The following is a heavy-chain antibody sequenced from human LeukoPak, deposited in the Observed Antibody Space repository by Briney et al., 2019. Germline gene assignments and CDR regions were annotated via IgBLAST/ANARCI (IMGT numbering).Heavy chain of an antibody. J-gene: IGHJ5*02. CDR3: ARLAAITTWFDP. CDR1: GYSFTNSW. V-gene: IGHV5-51*01. D-gene: IGHD5-12*01. CDR2: IYPGDSDT. Sequence: GESLKISRKGSGYSFTNSWIGWVRQLPGKGLEWMGIIYPGDSDTRYSPSFQGQVTISADNSISTAYLQWGSLKASDTAIYYCARLAAITTWFDPWGQGTLVTVS.